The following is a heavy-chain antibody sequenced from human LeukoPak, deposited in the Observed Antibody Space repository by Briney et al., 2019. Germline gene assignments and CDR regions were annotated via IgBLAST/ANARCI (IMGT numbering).Heavy chain of an antibody. D-gene: IGHD4-17*01. CDR3: ARRVGDRYYYYYGMDV. CDR1: GGSISSYY. J-gene: IGHJ6*02. V-gene: IGHV4-59*08. Sequence: SETLSLTCTVSGGSISSYYWSWIRQPPGKGLEWIGYIYYSGSTNYNPSLKSRVTISVDTSKNQFSLKLSSVTAADTAVYYCARRVGDRYYYYYGMDVWGQGTTVTVSS. CDR2: IYYSGST.